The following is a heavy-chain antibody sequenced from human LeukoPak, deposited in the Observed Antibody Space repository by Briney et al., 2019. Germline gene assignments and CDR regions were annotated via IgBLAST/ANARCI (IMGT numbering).Heavy chain of an antibody. D-gene: IGHD3-10*01. CDR1: GFTLSSYA. V-gene: IGHV3-23*01. CDR3: AKRPSYYYGSGSLNSHPYFDY. Sequence: LPGGSLRLSCAASGFTLSSYAMSWVRQAPGKGLEWVSSLSGGGGSTYYADSVKGRVTISRDNSKNTLYLQMNSLRAEDTAVYYCAKRPSYYYGSGSLNSHPYFDYWGQGTLVTVSS. CDR2: LSGGGGST. J-gene: IGHJ4*02.